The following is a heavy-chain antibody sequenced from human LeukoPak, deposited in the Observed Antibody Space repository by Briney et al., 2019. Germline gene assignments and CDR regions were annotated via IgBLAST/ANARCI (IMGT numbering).Heavy chain of an antibody. D-gene: IGHD3-10*01. V-gene: IGHV3-48*03. CDR2: ISSSGSTI. Sequence: AGSLRLSCAASGFTFSSYEMNWVRQAPGKGLEWVSYISSSGSTIYYADSVKGRFTISRDNAKNSLYLQMNSLRAEDTAVYYCAMAAGGGMVRGVFFDYWGQGTLVTVSS. CDR1: GFTFSSYE. J-gene: IGHJ4*02. CDR3: AMAAGGGMVRGVFFDY.